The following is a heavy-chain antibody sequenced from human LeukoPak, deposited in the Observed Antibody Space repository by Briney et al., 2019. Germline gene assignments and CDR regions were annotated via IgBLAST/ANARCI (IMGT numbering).Heavy chain of an antibody. CDR1: GYTFTGYY. Sequence: ASVKVSCKASGYTFTGYYMHWARQAPGQGLEWMGWINPNSGGTNYAQKFQGRVTMTRDTSISTAYMELSRLRSDDTAVYYCARARYYYDSSGSPNDYWGQGTLVTVSS. CDR3: ARARYYYDSSGSPNDY. J-gene: IGHJ4*02. CDR2: INPNSGGT. V-gene: IGHV1-2*02. D-gene: IGHD3-22*01.